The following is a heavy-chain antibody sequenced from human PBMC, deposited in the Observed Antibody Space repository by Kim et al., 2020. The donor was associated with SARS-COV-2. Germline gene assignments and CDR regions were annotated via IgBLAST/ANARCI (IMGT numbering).Heavy chain of an antibody. CDR3: ARLDGYSDSSGYYLES. J-gene: IGHJ4*02. Sequence: GESLKISCKGSGYRFTNYWIGWVRQVPGKGLEWMGILYPGDSETRYSPSFQGRVSMSADTSISTAYLQLSSLKAPDTAMYYCARLDGYSDSSGYYLESWGQGTLVTVSS. D-gene: IGHD5-12*01. CDR1: GYRFTNYW. V-gene: IGHV5-51*01. CDR2: LYPGDSET.